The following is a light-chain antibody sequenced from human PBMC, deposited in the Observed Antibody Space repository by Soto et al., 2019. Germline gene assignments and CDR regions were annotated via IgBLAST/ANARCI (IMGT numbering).Light chain of an antibody. J-gene: IGLJ1*01. CDR1: SNDVGGYDY. CDR3: SSYTSSSTYV. CDR2: DVS. Sequence: QSVLTQPASVSGSPGQSITISCTGTSNDVGGYDYVSWYQQHPGKAPKLMIYDVSNRPSGVSSRFSGSMSGNTASLTISGLQAEDEADYYCSSYTSSSTYVFGAGTKLTVL. V-gene: IGLV2-14*01.